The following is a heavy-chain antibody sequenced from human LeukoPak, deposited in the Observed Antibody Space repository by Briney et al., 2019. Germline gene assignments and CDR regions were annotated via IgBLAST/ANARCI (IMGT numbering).Heavy chain of an antibody. CDR1: GGSFSGYF. CDR2: INQSGST. CDR3: ARATDTYYYDSSGRGAGRFDY. V-gene: IGHV4-34*01. D-gene: IGHD3-22*01. Sequence: SETLSLTCAVCGGSFSGYFWSWLRQPPGKGREWIGDINQSGSTNYNPSLKSRVTISVDTSKNQFSLKLSSVTAADTAVYYCARATDTYYYDSSGRGAGRFDYWGQGTLVTVSS. J-gene: IGHJ4*02.